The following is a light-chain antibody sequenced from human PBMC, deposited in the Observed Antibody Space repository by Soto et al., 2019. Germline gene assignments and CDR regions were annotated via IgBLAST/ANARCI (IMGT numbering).Light chain of an antibody. CDR1: QSVSSRY. CDR3: QQYGSSPPFT. CDR2: GAS. V-gene: IGKV3-20*01. Sequence: EIVLTQSPGTLSLSPGERATLSCRASQSVSSRYLAWYQQKPGQAPRLLIYGASNRATGIPDRFSGGGSVTAFTLTISRLEPEDLAGYFGQQYGSSPPFTFGQGTKVEIK. J-gene: IGKJ2*01.